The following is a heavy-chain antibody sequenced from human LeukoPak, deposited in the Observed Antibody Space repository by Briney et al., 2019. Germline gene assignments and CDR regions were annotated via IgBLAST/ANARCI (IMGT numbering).Heavy chain of an antibody. CDR1: GGSISSHY. CDR2: ISSIGST. Sequence: ASETLSLTCTVSGGSISSHYWSWIRQPPGKGLEWIGYISSIGSTNYNPSLKSRVTISVDTSKNQFSLNLPSVTAADTAVYFGARDPTPVSKGLDFWGQGTMVTVSS. D-gene: IGHD4-17*01. J-gene: IGHJ3*01. CDR3: ARDPTPVSKGLDF. V-gene: IGHV4-59*11.